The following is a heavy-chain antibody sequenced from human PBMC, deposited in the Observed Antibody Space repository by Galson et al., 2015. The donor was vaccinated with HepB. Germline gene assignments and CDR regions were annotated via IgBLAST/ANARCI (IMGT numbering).Heavy chain of an antibody. CDR2: VIPILDIT. CDR3: ARGAMGSYNVDYFQH. V-gene: IGHV1-69*04. Sequence: SVKVSCKASGGTFSSYAISWVRQAPGQGLEWMGRVIPILDITNYAQKFQGRVSITADKSTSSAFMELSRLRSEDPALYYCARGAMGSYNVDYFQHWGQGSLVTVSS. J-gene: IGHJ1*01. D-gene: IGHD1-26*01. CDR1: GGTFSSYA.